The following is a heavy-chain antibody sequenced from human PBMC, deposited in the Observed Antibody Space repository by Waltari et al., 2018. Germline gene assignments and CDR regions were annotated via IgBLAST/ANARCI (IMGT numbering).Heavy chain of an antibody. J-gene: IGHJ6*02. CDR2: ITLDGRST. Sequence: EVQLEESGGGVVQPGGSLRLSCAASGFTFDDFAMHWVRQAPGKGLEWVSLITLDGRSTYYEDSGKGRFAISRDNGKDFLYLQMNSLRPEDTALYYCVKEAAGYDSLIANGLDVWGQGTTVTVSS. CDR1: GFTFDDFA. V-gene: IGHV3-43D*04. CDR3: VKEAAGYDSLIANGLDV. D-gene: IGHD3-9*01.